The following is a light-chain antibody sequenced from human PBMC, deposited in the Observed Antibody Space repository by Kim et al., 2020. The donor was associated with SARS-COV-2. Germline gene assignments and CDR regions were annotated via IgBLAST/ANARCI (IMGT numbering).Light chain of an antibody. CDR1: GDKY. J-gene: IGLJ1*01. V-gene: IGLV3-1*01. CDR3: QAWDSSSGF. CDR2: QDT. Sequence: GDKYAYWYQQKPGQSPLLVIYQDTKRPSGIPERFSGSNSGNTATLTISGTQAMDEADYYCQAWDSSSGFFGTGTKVTVL.